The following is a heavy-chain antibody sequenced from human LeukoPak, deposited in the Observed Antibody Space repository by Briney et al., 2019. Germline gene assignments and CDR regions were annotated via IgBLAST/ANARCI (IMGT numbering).Heavy chain of an antibody. Sequence: GGSLRLSCAASGFTFSSYGMHWVRQAPGKGLEWVAVIWYDGSNKYYADSVKGRFTISRDNSKNTLFLQMNSLRTEDTAVYYCARDPDDYGDYSYFDYWGQGTLVTVSS. CDR1: GFTFSSYG. D-gene: IGHD4-17*01. V-gene: IGHV3-33*01. J-gene: IGHJ4*02. CDR3: ARDPDDYGDYSYFDY. CDR2: IWYDGSNK.